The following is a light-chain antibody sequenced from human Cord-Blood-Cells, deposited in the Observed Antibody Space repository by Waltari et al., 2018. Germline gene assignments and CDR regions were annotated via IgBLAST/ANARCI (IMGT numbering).Light chain of an antibody. Sequence: DIQMTQSPSTLSASVGDRVTITCRASQSISNWLAWYQQKPGKAPKLLIYKASSLESGVISRFSGSGSGTEFTLTISSLQPDDFATYYCQQYNSYSTFGQGTKVEIK. CDR1: QSISNW. J-gene: IGKJ1*01. CDR2: KAS. V-gene: IGKV1-5*03. CDR3: QQYNSYST.